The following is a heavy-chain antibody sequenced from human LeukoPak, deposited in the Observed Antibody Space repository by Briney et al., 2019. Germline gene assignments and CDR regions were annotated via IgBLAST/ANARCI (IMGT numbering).Heavy chain of an antibody. V-gene: IGHV4-59*01. Sequence: SETLSLTCTVSGGSISSYYWSWIRQPPGKGLEWIGYIYYSGSTNYNPSLKSRVTISVDTSKNQFSLKLSSVTAADTAVYYCASRVGPLGGFDYWGQGTLVTVSS. CDR1: GGSISSYY. CDR3: ASRVGPLGGFDY. D-gene: IGHD3-10*01. CDR2: IYYSGST. J-gene: IGHJ4*02.